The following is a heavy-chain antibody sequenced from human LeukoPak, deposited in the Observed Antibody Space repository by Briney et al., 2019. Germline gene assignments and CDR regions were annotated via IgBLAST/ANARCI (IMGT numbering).Heavy chain of an antibody. Sequence: GGSLRLSCAASGFTFSNYWMSWVRQAPGKGLEWVANIKQDGSEKDYVDSVKGRFTISRDNSKNTLYLQMNSLRAEDTAVYYCAKTQGGYSYGFWVDLGFDYWGQGTLVTVSS. D-gene: IGHD5-18*01. CDR3: AKTQGGYSYGFWVDLGFDY. V-gene: IGHV3-7*03. CDR2: IKQDGSEK. CDR1: GFTFSNYW. J-gene: IGHJ4*02.